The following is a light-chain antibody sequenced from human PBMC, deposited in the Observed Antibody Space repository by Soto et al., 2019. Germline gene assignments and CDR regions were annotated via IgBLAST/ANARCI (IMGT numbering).Light chain of an antibody. Sequence: GDRVTITCRASQTISSWLAWYQQIPGKAPKLLIYDASNLESGVPSRFSGSGSGTEFTLTISSLQPEDFAVYYCQQYGSSPLTFGGGTKVDNK. CDR3: QQYGSSPLT. J-gene: IGKJ4*01. CDR2: DAS. CDR1: QTISSW. V-gene: IGKV1-5*01.